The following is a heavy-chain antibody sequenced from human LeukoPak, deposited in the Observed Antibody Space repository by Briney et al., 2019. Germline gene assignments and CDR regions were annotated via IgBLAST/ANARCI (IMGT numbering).Heavy chain of an antibody. V-gene: IGHV3-23*01. D-gene: IGHD6-19*01. Sequence: GGSLRLSCAASGFTFSSYAMSWVRQAPGKGLEWVSAISGSGGSTYYADSVKGRFTISRDNSKNTLYLQMNSLRAEDTAVYYCAKTVSGIAVAGNLDYWGQGTLVTVTS. J-gene: IGHJ4*02. CDR2: ISGSGGST. CDR1: GFTFSSYA. CDR3: AKTVSGIAVAGNLDY.